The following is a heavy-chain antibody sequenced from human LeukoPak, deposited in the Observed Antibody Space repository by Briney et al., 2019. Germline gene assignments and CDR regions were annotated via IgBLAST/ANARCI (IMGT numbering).Heavy chain of an antibody. V-gene: IGHV3-9*01. CDR1: GFTFDESA. J-gene: IGHJ3*02. CDR2: IGWESKSI. Sequence: GRSLRLSCAASGFTFDESAMHWVRQPPGRGLEWVSGIGWESKSIIYADSVKGRFTISRDNAKRSLYLQTNSLRAEDTALYYCAKAVAAPGAFDIWGRGTVVTVSS. CDR3: AKAVAAPGAFDI. D-gene: IGHD6-19*01.